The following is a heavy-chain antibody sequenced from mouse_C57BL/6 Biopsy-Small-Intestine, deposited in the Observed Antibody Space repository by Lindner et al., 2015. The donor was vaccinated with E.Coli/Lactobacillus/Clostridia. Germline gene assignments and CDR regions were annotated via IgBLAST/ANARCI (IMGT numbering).Heavy chain of an antibody. J-gene: IGHJ1*01. CDR3: ARWPGDFGVDLTDYYGTDV. CDR1: GYTFTSYG. V-gene: IGHV1-55*01. CDR2: ISAYNGRT. Sequence: SVKVSCKASGYTFTSYGISWVRQAPGQGLEWMGWISAYNGRTNYVQKLQGRVTMTTDTSTSTVYMELRSLRSDDTAVYYCARWPGDFGVDLTDYYGTDVWGQGTTVTVSS. D-gene: IGHD1-1*01.